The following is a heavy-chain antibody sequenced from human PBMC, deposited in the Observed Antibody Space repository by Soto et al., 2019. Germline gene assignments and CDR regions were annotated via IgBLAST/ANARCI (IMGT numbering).Heavy chain of an antibody. V-gene: IGHV1-69*06. CDR1: GGTFSSYA. J-gene: IGHJ6*02. CDR3: ARGQIFGVVSNGYYYYRIDV. Sequence: GASVKVSCKASGGTFSSYAISWVRQAPGQGLEWMGGIIPIFGTANYAQKFQGRVTITADKSTSTAYMELSSLRSEDTAVYYCARGQIFGVVSNGYYYYRIDVWGQGTTVTVSS. D-gene: IGHD3-3*01. CDR2: IIPIFGTA.